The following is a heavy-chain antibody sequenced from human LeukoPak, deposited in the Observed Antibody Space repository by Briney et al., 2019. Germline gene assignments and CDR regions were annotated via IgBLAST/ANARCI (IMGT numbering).Heavy chain of an antibody. J-gene: IGHJ4*02. CDR2: IYYSGST. V-gene: IGHV4-39*07. CDR1: GGSISSSSYY. Sequence: SETLSLTCTVSGGSISSSSYYWGWIRQPPGKGLEWIGSIYYSGSTYYNPSLKSRVTISVDTSKNQFSLKLSSVTAADTAVYYCARVQSSKSIAAAGTIDYWGQGTLVTVSS. D-gene: IGHD6-13*01. CDR3: ARVQSSKSIAAAGTIDY.